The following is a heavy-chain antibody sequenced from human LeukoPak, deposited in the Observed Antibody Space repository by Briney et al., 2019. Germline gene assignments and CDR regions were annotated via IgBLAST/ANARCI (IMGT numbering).Heavy chain of an antibody. CDR2: ISSSGSTI. CDR1: GFTFSDYY. Sequence: GGSLRLPCAASGFTFSDYYMSWIRQAPGKGLEWVSYISSSGSTIYYADSVKGRFTISRDNAKNSLYLQMNSLRAEDTAVYYCARVRLWFGELNYYYYGMDVWGQGTPVTVSS. CDR3: ARVRLWFGELNYYYYGMDV. J-gene: IGHJ6*02. D-gene: IGHD3-10*01. V-gene: IGHV3-11*01.